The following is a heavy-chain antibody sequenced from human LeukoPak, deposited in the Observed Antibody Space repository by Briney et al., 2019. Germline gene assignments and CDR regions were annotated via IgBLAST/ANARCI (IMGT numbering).Heavy chain of an antibody. CDR1: RGTFSSYA. CDR2: IIPIFGTA. Sequence: SVKVSCKASRGTFSSYAISWVRQAPGQGLEWMGRIIPIFGTANYAQKFQGRVTITTDESTSTAYMELSSLRSEDTAVYYCARDLGIVLTDWGQGTLVTVSS. D-gene: IGHD2-8*01. J-gene: IGHJ4*02. CDR3: ARDLGIVLTD. V-gene: IGHV1-69*05.